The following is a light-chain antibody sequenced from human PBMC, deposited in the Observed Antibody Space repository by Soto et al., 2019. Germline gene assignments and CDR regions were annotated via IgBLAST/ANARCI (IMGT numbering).Light chain of an antibody. CDR1: SSNIGSNA. CDR3: AAWDDSLNGVI. J-gene: IGLJ2*01. V-gene: IGLV1-44*01. Sequence: QSALTQPPSTSGTPGQRGTISCSGSSSNIGSNAVNWYQQLPGTAPKVLIYRNNQRPSGVPDRFSASKSGTSASLVISGLQSEDEANDCRAAWDDSLNGVIFGGGTKGTVL. CDR2: RNN.